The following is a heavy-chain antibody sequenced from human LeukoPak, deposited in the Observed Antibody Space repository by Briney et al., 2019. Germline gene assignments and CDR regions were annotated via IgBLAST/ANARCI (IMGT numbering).Heavy chain of an antibody. CDR2: ISAYNGHT. D-gene: IGHD1-26*01. Sequence: ASVKPSCKASGYTFTTYGISWVRQAPGQGLEWMGWISAYNGHTNYAQNLQGRVTMTTDTSTSTAYMELRSLRADDTAVYYCARAGLWELPRYAFDIWGQGTMVTVSS. V-gene: IGHV1-18*01. CDR3: ARAGLWELPRYAFDI. J-gene: IGHJ3*02. CDR1: GYTFTTYG.